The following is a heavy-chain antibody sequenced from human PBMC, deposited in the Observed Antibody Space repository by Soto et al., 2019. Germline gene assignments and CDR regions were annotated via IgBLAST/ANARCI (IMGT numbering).Heavy chain of an antibody. Sequence: WSLRLSCAASGVIVSGNYMSWVRQAPGKGLEWVSFIYSGGGTHYADSVRGRFTISRDNSKNTVYLQMNSLRVEDTAVYYCARVNTPYPCGQGTLVTVSS. J-gene: IGHJ5*02. CDR2: IYSGGGT. V-gene: IGHV3-53*01. CDR3: ARVNTPYP. CDR1: GVIVSGNY.